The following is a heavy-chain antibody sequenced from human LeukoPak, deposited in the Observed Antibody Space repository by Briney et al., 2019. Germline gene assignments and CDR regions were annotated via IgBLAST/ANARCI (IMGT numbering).Heavy chain of an antibody. CDR3: ARCSGATGTTGEIDY. Sequence: SETLSLTCTVSGGSISSYYWSWIRQPPGKGLEWIGYIYYSGSTNYNPSLKSRVTISVDTSKNQFSLKPSSVTAADTAVYYCARCSGATGTTGEIDYWGQGTLVTVSS. CDR2: IYYSGST. J-gene: IGHJ4*02. V-gene: IGHV4-59*08. D-gene: IGHD1-7*01. CDR1: GGSISSYY.